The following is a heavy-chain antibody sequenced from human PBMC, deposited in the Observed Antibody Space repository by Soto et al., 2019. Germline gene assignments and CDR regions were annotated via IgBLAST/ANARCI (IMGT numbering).Heavy chain of an antibody. Sequence: SETLSLTCAVSGDTISTGGCSWAWIRQPPGKALEWIGHTYHSGNPYYNPSLKSRVIISVDRSKNQFFLQLKSVTAADTAVYFCARGWTFSDISYAMDVWGQGTTVTVSS. CDR3: ARGWTFSDISYAMDV. D-gene: IGHD1-26*01. CDR1: GDTISTGGCS. CDR2: TYHSGNP. V-gene: IGHV4-30-2*01. J-gene: IGHJ6*02.